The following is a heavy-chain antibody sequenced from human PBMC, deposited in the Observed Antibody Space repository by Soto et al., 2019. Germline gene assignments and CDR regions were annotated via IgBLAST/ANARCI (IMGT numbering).Heavy chain of an antibody. Sequence: QVQLQESGPGLVKPSQTLSLTCTVSGGSISSGGYYWSWIRQHPGKVLEWIGYIYYSGSTYYNPSLKSRVTIAVDTFKHQFSLKLSSVTAADTAVYYCARVRFVRGVIYYSYGMDVWGQGPTVTVSS. CDR3: ARVRFVRGVIYYSYGMDV. J-gene: IGHJ6*02. CDR2: IYYSGST. D-gene: IGHD3-10*01. CDR1: GGSISSGGYY. V-gene: IGHV4-31*03.